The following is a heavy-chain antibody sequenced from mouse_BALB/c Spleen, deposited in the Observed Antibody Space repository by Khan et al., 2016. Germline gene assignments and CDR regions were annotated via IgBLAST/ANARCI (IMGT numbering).Heavy chain of an antibody. V-gene: IGHV3-1*02. CDR1: GYSITSGYS. CDR2: ILYSGST. Sequence: EVQLQESGPDLVKPSQSLSLTCTVTGYSITSGYSWHWIRQFPGNKLEWMGYILYSGSTNYNPSLKSRISITRDPSKQQFFLQLTSVTTEDAATYYCARALTGTNAMDYWCHGTSVTVSS. J-gene: IGHJ4*01. CDR3: ARALTGTNAMDY. D-gene: IGHD4-1*01.